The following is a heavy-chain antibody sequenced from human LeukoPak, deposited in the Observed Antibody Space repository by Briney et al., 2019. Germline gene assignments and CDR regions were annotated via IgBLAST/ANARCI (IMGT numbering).Heavy chain of an antibody. D-gene: IGHD3-22*01. CDR3: ARYYYDSNGYRGDN. Sequence: QTGGSLRLSCAASGFTFSSYWMHWVRQAPGKGLVWVSRINSDGSSTSYADSVKGRFTISRDNAKNTLYLQMNSLRAEDTALYYCARYYYDSNGYRGDNWGQGTLVTVSS. CDR2: INSDGSST. J-gene: IGHJ4*02. CDR1: GFTFSSYW. V-gene: IGHV3-74*01.